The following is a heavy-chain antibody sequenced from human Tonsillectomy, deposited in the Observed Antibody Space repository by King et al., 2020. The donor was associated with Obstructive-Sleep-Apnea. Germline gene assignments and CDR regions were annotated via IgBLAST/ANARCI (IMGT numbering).Heavy chain of an antibody. CDR2: IKQHGSEK. Sequence: VQLVQSGGGLVQPGGSLRLSCAAYGFTFNSYWMTWVRQAPGKGLEWVANIKQHGSEKYYVDSVKGRFTISRDNAKNSLSLQLNSLRVEDTAVYYCARARSSWFIDYWGQGTLVTVSS. CDR1: GFTFNSYW. D-gene: IGHD6-13*01. V-gene: IGHV3-7*03. J-gene: IGHJ4*02. CDR3: ARARSSWFIDY.